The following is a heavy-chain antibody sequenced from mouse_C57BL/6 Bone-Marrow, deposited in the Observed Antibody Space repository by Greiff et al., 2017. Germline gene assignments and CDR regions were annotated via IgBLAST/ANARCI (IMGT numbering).Heavy chain of an antibody. CDR1: GYTFTSYW. CDR3: ARDAYYSNYVDWFAY. CDR2: IHPNSGST. V-gene: IGHV1-64*01. J-gene: IGHJ3*01. Sequence: QVQLQQPGAELVKPGASVKLSCKASGYTFTSYWMHWVKQRPGQGLEWIGMIHPNSGSTNYNEKFKSKATLTVDKSSSTAYMQLSSLTSEDSAVYYCARDAYYSNYVDWFAYWGQGTLVTVSA. D-gene: IGHD2-5*01.